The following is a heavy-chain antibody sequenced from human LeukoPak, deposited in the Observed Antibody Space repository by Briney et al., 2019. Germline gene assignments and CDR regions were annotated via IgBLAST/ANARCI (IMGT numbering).Heavy chain of an antibody. V-gene: IGHV3-9*01. CDR2: ISWNSGSI. CDR3: VGSWDREGNY. D-gene: IGHD6-13*01. J-gene: IGHJ4*02. CDR1: GFTFDDYA. Sequence: PGGSLRLSCSASGFTFDDYAMHWVRQAPGKGLEWVSGISWNSGSIGYADSVKGRFTISRDSAKNSLYLQMNSLRAEDTALYYCVGSWDREGNYWGQGTLVTVSS.